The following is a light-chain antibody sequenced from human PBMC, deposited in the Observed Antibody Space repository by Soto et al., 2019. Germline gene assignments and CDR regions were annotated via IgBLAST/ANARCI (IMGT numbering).Light chain of an antibody. CDR3: VSFAGGTYV. CDR2: DVN. V-gene: IGLV2-8*01. Sequence: QSVLTQPPSASGSPGQSVTISCTGTSSDVGAYIFVSWYQQHPGKAPKLLIYDVNRRPPGVPDRFFGSKSGNTASLTVSGFQAEDEADYYCVSFAGGTYVFGTGTKVTVL. CDR1: SSDVGAYIF. J-gene: IGLJ1*01.